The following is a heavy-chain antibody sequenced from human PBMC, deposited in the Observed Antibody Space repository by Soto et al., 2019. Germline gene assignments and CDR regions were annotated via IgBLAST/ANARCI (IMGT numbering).Heavy chain of an antibody. CDR2: INHSGST. D-gene: IGHD1-26*01. CDR3: ARRVGATSSLYFDY. Sequence: SETLSLTCAVYGGSFSGYYWSWIRQPPGKGLEWIGEINHSGSTNYNPSLKSRVTISVDTSKNQFSLKLSSVTAADTAVYYCARRVGATSSLYFDYWGQGTLVTVSS. J-gene: IGHJ4*02. CDR1: GGSFSGYY. V-gene: IGHV4-34*01.